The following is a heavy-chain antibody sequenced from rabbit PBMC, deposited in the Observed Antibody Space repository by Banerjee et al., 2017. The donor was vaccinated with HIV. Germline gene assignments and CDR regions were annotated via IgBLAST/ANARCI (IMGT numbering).Heavy chain of an antibody. V-gene: IGHV1S45*01. CDR1: GFDFSSYYY. D-gene: IGHD7-1*01. CDR3: ARDYAGYIGYGYYFNL. CDR2: IYTGSGST. Sequence: QEQLEESGGDLVKPEGSLTLTCKASGFDFSSYYYICWVRQAPGKGLEWIGCIYTGSGSTYYANWAKGRFTIPKTSSTTVTLQMTSLTAADTATYFCARDYAGYIGYGYYFNLWGPGTLVTVS. J-gene: IGHJ4*01.